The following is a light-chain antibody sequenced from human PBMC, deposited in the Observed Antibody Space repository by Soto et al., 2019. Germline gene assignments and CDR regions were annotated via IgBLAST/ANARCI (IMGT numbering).Light chain of an antibody. CDR3: QQNYNTPKT. Sequence: DIQMTQSPSSLSASVGDRVTITCRASQTISSYLNWYQQQPGKAPKLLIYGASSLQSGVPSRFSGSGSGTDFTLTISSLQPEDFATYYCQQNYNTPKTFGQGTKVDIK. CDR1: QTISSY. CDR2: GAS. J-gene: IGKJ1*01. V-gene: IGKV1-39*01.